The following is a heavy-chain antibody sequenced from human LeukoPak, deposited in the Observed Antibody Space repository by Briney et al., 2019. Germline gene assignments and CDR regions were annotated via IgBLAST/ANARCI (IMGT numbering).Heavy chain of an antibody. J-gene: IGHJ4*02. CDR3: ASGTYYHQYDY. CDR2: FFIVGSR. CDR1: GLTLSSKY. Sequence: GGCLRPSCAASGLTLSSKYMSWVRQAPGKLLDWVSAFFIVGSRYYADSVKGRVTISRDNSKNTLYLQMNSLRADDTAIYYCASGTYYHQYDYWGQGTLVTVAS. V-gene: IGHV3-66*01. D-gene: IGHD1-26*01.